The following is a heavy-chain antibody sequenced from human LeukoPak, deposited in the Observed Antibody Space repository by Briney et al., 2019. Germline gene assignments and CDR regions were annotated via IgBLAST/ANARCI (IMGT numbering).Heavy chain of an antibody. V-gene: IGHV3-23*01. CDR3: AKVSGYLYYFDY. J-gene: IGHJ4*02. CDR2: ISGSGGST. CDR1: GFTFSSYA. Sequence: GGSLRLSCAASGFTFSSYAMSWVRQAPGKGLEWDSAISGSGGSTYYADSVKGRFTISRDKSNNTLYLQMNSLRTEDTAQYYCAKVSGYLYYFDYWGQGTLVTVSS. D-gene: IGHD3-22*01.